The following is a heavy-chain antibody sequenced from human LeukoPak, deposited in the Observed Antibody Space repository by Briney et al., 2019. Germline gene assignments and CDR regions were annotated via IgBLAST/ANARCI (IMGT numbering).Heavy chain of an antibody. D-gene: IGHD6-19*01. J-gene: IGHJ6*03. Sequence: ASVKVSCKASGYTFTSYGISWVRQAPGQGLEWMGWISAYNGNTNYAQKLQGRVTMTTDTSTSTAYMELRSLRSDDTAVYYCAREGRGWYDYHYYMDVWGKGTTVTVSS. CDR3: AREGRGWYDYHYYMDV. CDR1: GYTFTSYG. V-gene: IGHV1-18*01. CDR2: ISAYNGNT.